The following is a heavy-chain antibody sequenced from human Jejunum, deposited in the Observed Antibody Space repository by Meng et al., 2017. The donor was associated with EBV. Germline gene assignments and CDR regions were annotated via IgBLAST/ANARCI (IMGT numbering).Heavy chain of an antibody. D-gene: IGHD3-16*02. V-gene: IGHV4-34*02. Sequence: QVQLQQWGAGLLKPSGTLSLTCAVYRGSFSGYYWSWIRQHPGKGLEWIGEINHSGSTNYNPSLRRRVTISVETSKNQFSLRLNSVTAADTAVYYCARVAFSYTTRSLDSWGQGTLVTVSS. CDR1: RGSFSGYY. J-gene: IGHJ4*02. CDR3: ARVAFSYTTRSLDS. CDR2: INHSGST.